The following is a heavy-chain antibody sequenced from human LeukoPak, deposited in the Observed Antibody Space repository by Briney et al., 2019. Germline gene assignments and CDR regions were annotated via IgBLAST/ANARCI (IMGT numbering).Heavy chain of an antibody. V-gene: IGHV1-8*01. CDR1: GYTFTSYD. CDR2: MNPNSGNT. J-gene: IGHJ4*02. D-gene: IGHD5-24*01. Sequence: ASVKVSCKASGYTFTSYDINWVRQATGQGLEWMGWMNPNSGNTGYAQKFQGRVTMTRNTSISTAYMELSSLRSEDTAVYYCATRRDGYKPGDYWGQGTLVTVSS. CDR3: ATRRDGYKPGDY.